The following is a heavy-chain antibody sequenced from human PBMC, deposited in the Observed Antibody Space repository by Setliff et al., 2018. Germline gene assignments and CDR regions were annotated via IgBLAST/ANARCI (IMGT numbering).Heavy chain of an antibody. CDR2: IYYSGST. J-gene: IGHJ4*02. V-gene: IGHV4-39*01. CDR3: AGYSGYGGDDY. Sequence: PSETLSLTCTVSGGSISSSSYYWGWIRQPPGKGLEWIGSIYYSGSTYYNPSLKSRVTISVDTSKNQFSLKLSSVTAADTAVYYCAGYSGYGGDDYWGQGTLVTVSS. D-gene: IGHD5-12*01. CDR1: GGSISSSSYY.